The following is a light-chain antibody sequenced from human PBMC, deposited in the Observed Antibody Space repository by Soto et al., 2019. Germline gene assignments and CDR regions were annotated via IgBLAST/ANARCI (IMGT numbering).Light chain of an antibody. V-gene: IGKV3-20*01. Sequence: DIVLTQSPGTLSLSPGERATLSCRASQTVSSSYLAWYQQKPGQAPRLLMYGTSTRATGIPDRFSGSGSGTHFSLTSSRVEPEDFAVYYCHQYGGSPTWTVGQGTKVENK. CDR2: GTS. J-gene: IGKJ1*01. CDR1: QTVSSSY. CDR3: HQYGGSPTWT.